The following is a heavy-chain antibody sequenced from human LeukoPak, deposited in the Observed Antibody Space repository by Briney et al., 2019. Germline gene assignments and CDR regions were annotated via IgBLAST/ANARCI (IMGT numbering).Heavy chain of an antibody. D-gene: IGHD5-18*01. CDR3: ARDRRPVISSDTAMVLD. V-gene: IGHV3-53*01. CDR2: IYSGGST. Sequence: GGSLRLSCVASGFSVNTYYMSWVRQAPGKGLEWVSVIYSGGSTYYADSVKGRFTISRDNSKNTLYLQMNSLRAEDTAVYYCARDRRPVISSDTAMVLDWGQGTLVTVSS. CDR1: GFSVNTYY. J-gene: IGHJ4*02.